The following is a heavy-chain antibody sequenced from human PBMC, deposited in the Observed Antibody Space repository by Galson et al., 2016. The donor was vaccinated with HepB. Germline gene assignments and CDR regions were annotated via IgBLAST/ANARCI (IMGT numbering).Heavy chain of an antibody. CDR1: GFTFSNYA. CDR3: AKESGRHGWAFDI. D-gene: IGHD3-10*01. CDR2: ITGSAETT. J-gene: IGHJ3*02. Sequence: SLRLSCAASGFTFSNYAIIWVRQAPGKGLEWVSAITGSAETTYYADSVQGRFTISRDNSKNKLFLEMNSLRSEDTAVYYCAKESGRHGWAFDIWGQGTMVTVSP. V-gene: IGHV3-23*01.